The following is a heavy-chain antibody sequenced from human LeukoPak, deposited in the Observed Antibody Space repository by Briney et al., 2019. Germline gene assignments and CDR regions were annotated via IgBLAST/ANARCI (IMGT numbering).Heavy chain of an antibody. V-gene: IGHV3-20*04. D-gene: IGHD3-22*01. CDR3: ARDYYYDSSGYYYGSWFDP. Sequence: GGSLRLSCAASGFTFDDYGMSWVRQAPGKGLEWVSGINWNGGSTGYADSVKGRFTISRDNAKNSLYLQMNSLRAEDTAVYYCARDYYYDSSGYYYGSWFDPWGQGTLVTVSS. CDR2: INWNGGST. CDR1: GFTFDDYG. J-gene: IGHJ5*02.